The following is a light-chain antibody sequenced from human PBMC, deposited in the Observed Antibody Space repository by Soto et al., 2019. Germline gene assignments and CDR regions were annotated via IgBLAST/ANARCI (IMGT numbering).Light chain of an antibody. CDR1: QGISRY. CDR2: AAS. Sequence: AIRMTQSPSSFSASTGDRVTITCRASQGISRYLAWYQQKPGKAPKLLIYAASTLQSGVPSRFIGSQSGTHFTLAISCLQSEDFATYLCHQYDSDSRTFGQGTKVEIK. J-gene: IGKJ1*01. CDR3: HQYDSDSRT. V-gene: IGKV1-8*01.